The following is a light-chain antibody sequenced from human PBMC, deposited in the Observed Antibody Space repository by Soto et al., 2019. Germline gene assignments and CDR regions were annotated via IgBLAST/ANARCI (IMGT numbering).Light chain of an antibody. CDR2: DAS. V-gene: IGKV1-8*01. Sequence: AIRMTQSPSSFSASTGDRVTITCRASQGISSYLAWYQQKPGKAPKLLIYDASSLESGVPSRFSGSGSGTEFTLTISSLQPDDFATYYCQQYNTYSPERTFGQGTKVDIK. CDR1: QGISSY. CDR3: QQYNTYSPERT. J-gene: IGKJ1*01.